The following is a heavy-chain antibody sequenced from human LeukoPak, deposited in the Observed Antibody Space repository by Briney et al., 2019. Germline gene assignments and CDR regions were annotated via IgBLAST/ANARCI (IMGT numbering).Heavy chain of an antibody. V-gene: IGHV4-34*01. CDR2: INHSGST. CDR3: ARVDYGMGV. Sequence: SETLSLTCAVYGGSFSGYYWSWIRQPPGKGLEWIGEINHSGSTNYNPSLKSRVTISVDTSKNQFSLKLSSVTAADTAVYYCARVDYGMGVWGQGTTVTVSS. CDR1: GGSFSGYY. J-gene: IGHJ6*02.